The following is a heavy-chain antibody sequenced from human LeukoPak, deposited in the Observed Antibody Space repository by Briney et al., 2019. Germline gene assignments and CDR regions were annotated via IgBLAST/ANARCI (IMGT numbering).Heavy chain of an antibody. CDR1: GFSLTDNY. V-gene: IGHV3-23*01. Sequence: GGSLRLSCAASGFSLTDNYVTWVRRAPGKGLEWVSAISAGGETPYYADSVKGRFTISRDNFKNTLYLQMNSLRAGDTAVYYCAKRRYCSTTNCHDFDYWGQGTLVTVSS. CDR2: ISAGGETP. D-gene: IGHD2-2*01. J-gene: IGHJ4*02. CDR3: AKRRYCSTTNCHDFDY.